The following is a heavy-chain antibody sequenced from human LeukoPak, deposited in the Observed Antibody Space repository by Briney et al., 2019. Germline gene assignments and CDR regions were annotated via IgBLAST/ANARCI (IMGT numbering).Heavy chain of an antibody. CDR2: LYTDGTT. J-gene: IGHJ4*02. CDR3: ARGGVYYWNPRY. V-gene: IGHV3-53*01. Sequence: GGSLRLSCVASGFSVSSNYMSWVRRAPGKGLERVSLLYTDGTTYYASSVEGRFTISRDDSRNTIYLHMNSLRADDTAVYYCARGGVYYWNPRYWGQGTLVTVSS. CDR1: GFSVSSNY. D-gene: IGHD1-20*01.